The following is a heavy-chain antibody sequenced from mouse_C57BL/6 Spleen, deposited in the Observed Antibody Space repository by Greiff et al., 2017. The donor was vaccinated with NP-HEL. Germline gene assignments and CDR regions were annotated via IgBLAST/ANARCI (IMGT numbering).Heavy chain of an antibody. CDR2: IYPSDSET. Sequence: QVQLQQPGAELVRPGSSVKLSCKASGYTFTSYWMDWVKQRPGQGLEWIGNIYPSDSETHYNQKFKDKATLTVDKSSSTAYMQLSSLTSEDSAVYYCARSPLLLEYFDYWGQGTTLTVSS. CDR3: ARSPLLLEYFDY. CDR1: GYTFTSYW. V-gene: IGHV1-61*01. J-gene: IGHJ2*01. D-gene: IGHD2-1*01.